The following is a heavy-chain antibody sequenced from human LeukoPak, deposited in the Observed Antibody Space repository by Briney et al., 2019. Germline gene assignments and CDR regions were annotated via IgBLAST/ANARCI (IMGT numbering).Heavy chain of an antibody. J-gene: IGHJ4*02. V-gene: IGHV3-53*05. CDR1: GFTVSSNY. CDR3: AKERYYYDSSGYYYSPFDY. D-gene: IGHD3-22*01. CDR2: IYSGGST. Sequence: GGSLRLSCAASGFTVSSNYMSWVRQAPGKGLEWVSVIYSGGSTYYADSVKGRFTISRDNSKNTLYLQMNSLRAEDTAVYYCAKERYYYDSSGYYYSPFDYWGQGTLVTVSS.